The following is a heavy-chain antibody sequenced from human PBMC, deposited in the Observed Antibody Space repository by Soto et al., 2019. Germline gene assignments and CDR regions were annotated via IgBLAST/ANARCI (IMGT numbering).Heavy chain of an antibody. V-gene: IGHV1-3*01. CDR1: GYTFTSYA. D-gene: IGHD3-22*01. J-gene: IGHJ3*02. CDR2: INAGNGNT. Sequence: ASLKVSCKASGYTFTSYAMHWVRQAPGQRLEWMGWINAGNGNTKYSQKFQGRVTITRDTSASTAYMELSSLRSEDTAVYYCARAPALKPTRNDDYDRREDAFDIGGQGKMVT. CDR3: ARAPALKPTRNDDYDRREDAFDI.